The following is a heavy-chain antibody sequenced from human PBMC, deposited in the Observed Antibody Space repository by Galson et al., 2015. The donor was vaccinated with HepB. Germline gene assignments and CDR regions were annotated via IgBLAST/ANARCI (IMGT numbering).Heavy chain of an antibody. CDR1: GFSLSAYS. D-gene: IGHD6-19*01. J-gene: IGHJ4*02. CDR2: ISGQSWTI. V-gene: IGHV3-48*01. Sequence: SLRLSCAVSGFSLSAYSMNWVRQAPGKGLEWVSYISGQSWTIYHADSVKGRFTISRDNAKNSLDLQMSSLRAEDTAVYYCATVPLSYSSTYYFDYWGQGTLVTVSS. CDR3: ATVPLSYSSTYYFDY.